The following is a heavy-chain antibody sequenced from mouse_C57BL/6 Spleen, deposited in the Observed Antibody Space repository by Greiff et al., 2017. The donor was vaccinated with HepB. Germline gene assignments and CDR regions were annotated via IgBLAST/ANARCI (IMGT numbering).Heavy chain of an antibody. CDR1: GYAFSSSW. CDR3: ARSGLLRYTLAMDY. J-gene: IGHJ4*01. D-gene: IGHD1-1*01. V-gene: IGHV1-82*01. Sequence: VQLQQSGPELVKPGASVKISCKASGYAFSSSWMNWVKQRPGKGLEWIGRIYPGDGDTNYNGKFKGKATLTADKSSSTAYMQLSSLTSEDSAVYFCARSGLLRYTLAMDYWGQGTSVTVSS. CDR2: IYPGDGDT.